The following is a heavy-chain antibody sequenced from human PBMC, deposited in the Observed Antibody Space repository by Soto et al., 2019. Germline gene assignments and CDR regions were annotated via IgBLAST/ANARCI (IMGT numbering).Heavy chain of an antibody. CDR1: GYTFTSYG. J-gene: IGHJ6*02. CDR2: ISAYNGNT. V-gene: IGHV1-18*01. CDR3: ARATPYVWGSYRLNYYYYGMDV. D-gene: IGHD3-16*02. Sequence: GASVKVSCKASGYTFTSYGISWVRQAPGQGLEWMGWISAYNGNTNYAQKLQGRVTMTTDTSTSTAYMELRSLRSDDTAVYYCARATPYVWGSYRLNYYYYGMDVWGQGTTVT.